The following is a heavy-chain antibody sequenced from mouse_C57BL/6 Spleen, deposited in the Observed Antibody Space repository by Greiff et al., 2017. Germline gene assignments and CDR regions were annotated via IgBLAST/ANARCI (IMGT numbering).Heavy chain of an antibody. V-gene: IGHV1-82*01. Sequence: QVQLQQSGPELVKPGASVKISCKASGYAFSSSWMNWVKQRPGKGLEWIGRIYPGDGDTNYNGKFKGKATLAADKTSSPAYMQLSSLTSEDSAVYFCAKGGDYDFDYWGQGTTLTVSS. J-gene: IGHJ2*01. CDR3: AKGGDYDFDY. CDR1: GYAFSSSW. CDR2: IYPGDGDT. D-gene: IGHD2-4*01.